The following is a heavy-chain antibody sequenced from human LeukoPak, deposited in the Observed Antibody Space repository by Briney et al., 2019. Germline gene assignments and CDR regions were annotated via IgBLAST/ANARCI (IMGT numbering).Heavy chain of an antibody. CDR1: GFTLRRYA. D-gene: IGHD3-22*01. V-gene: IGHV3-23*01. CDR2: IGGSGTST. Sequence: GGSLRLSCATSGFTLRRYAMTWVRPAPGKGLEWVSAIGGSGTSTYYADSVKGRFTISRDNSKNTLNLQMNSLRAEDTAVYYCAIRHYDTSAQDWGQGTLVTVSS. J-gene: IGHJ1*01. CDR3: AIRHYDTSAQD.